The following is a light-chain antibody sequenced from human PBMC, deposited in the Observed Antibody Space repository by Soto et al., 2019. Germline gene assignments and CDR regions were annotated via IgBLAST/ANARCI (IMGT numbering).Light chain of an antibody. V-gene: IGKV3D-20*02. J-gene: IGKJ1*01. Sequence: EIVLTQSPGTLALSPGERATLSCRASQSVNSSYLAWYQQKPGQAPRXXIYGASSRDTGIRAMFSGSGAGTEFTRTISSLEPEDFAVYYCQQRSNWPWTFGQGTQVDIK. CDR2: GAS. CDR1: QSVNSSY. CDR3: QQRSNWPWT.